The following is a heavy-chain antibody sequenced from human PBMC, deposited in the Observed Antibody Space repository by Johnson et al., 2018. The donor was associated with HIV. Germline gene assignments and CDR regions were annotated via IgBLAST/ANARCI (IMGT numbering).Heavy chain of an antibody. J-gene: IGHJ3*02. CDR3: AKDREIHSSGWYKGSAFDI. V-gene: IGHV3-43*01. CDR2: ISWDGGST. D-gene: IGHD6-19*01. Sequence: VQLVESGGVVVQPGGSLRLSCAASGFTFDDYTMHWVRQVSGKGLEWVSLISWDGGSTYYADSVKGRFTISRDNSKNSLYLQMNSLRPEDTALYYCAKDREIHSSGWYKGSAFDIWGQGTMVTVSS. CDR1: GFTFDDYT.